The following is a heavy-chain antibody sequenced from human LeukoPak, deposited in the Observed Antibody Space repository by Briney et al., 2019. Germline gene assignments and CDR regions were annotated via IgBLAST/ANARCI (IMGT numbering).Heavy chain of an antibody. CDR3: ARGWSGASGSWFDP. CDR1: GGSFCLYF. V-gene: IGHV4-59*01. D-gene: IGHD1-26*01. CDR2: IYNGGKT. Sequence: SETLSLTCTVSGGSFCLYFWTWIRQPPGKGLEWLGYIYNGGKTNYPPSVQSRVTISVHTSNNQLSLRMRSVPAADTAVYYCARGWSGASGSWFDPWGPGTLVTVSS. J-gene: IGHJ5*02.